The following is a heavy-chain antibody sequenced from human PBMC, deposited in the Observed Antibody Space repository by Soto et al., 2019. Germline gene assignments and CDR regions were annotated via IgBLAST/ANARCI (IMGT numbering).Heavy chain of an antibody. Sequence: GGSLRLSCAASGFTFDDYAMHWVRQAPGKGLEWVSGISWNSGSIGYADSVKGRFTISRDNAKNSLYLQMNSLRAEDTALYYCAKDSSRGGIFGVVTDVSDYWGQGTLVTVSS. V-gene: IGHV3-9*01. D-gene: IGHD3-3*01. CDR1: GFTFDDYA. CDR3: AKDSSRGGIFGVVTDVSDY. J-gene: IGHJ4*02. CDR2: ISWNSGSI.